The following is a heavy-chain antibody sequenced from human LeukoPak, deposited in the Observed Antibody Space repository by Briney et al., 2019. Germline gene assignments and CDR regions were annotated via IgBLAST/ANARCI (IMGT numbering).Heavy chain of an antibody. D-gene: IGHD3-10*01. J-gene: IGHJ6*02. CDR1: GYSISSGYY. CDR3: AGGYGSGPKSGMDV. V-gene: IGHV4-38-2*02. Sequence: SETLSLTCTVSGYSISSGYYWGWIRQPPGKGLEWIGSIYHSGSTYYNPSLKSRVTISVDTSKNQFSLKLSSVTAADTAVYYCAGGYGSGPKSGMDVWGQGTTVTVSS. CDR2: IYHSGST.